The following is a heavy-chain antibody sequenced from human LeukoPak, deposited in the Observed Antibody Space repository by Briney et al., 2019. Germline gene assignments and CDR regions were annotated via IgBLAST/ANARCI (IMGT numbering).Heavy chain of an antibody. Sequence: PSETLSLTCTVSGGSISSYYWSWIRQPPGKGLEWIGYIYYSGSTNYNPSLKSRVTISVDMSKNQFSLKLSSVTAADTAVYYCARVRVAPRITMVRGVITGWFDPWGQGTLVTVSS. CDR2: IYYSGST. CDR3: ARVRVAPRITMVRGVITGWFDP. CDR1: GGSISSYY. D-gene: IGHD3-10*01. J-gene: IGHJ5*02. V-gene: IGHV4-59*01.